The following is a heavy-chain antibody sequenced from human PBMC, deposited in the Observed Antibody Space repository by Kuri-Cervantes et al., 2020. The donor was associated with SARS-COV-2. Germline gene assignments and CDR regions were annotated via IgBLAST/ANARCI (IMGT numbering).Heavy chain of an antibody. CDR1: GYSFTSYW. V-gene: IGHV5-51*01. D-gene: IGHD6-13*01. CDR2: IYLGDSDT. J-gene: IGHJ3*02. Sequence: GEYLKTSRKGSGYSFTSYWIGWVRQMPGKGLEWVGIIYLGDSDTRYSPSFQGQVTISADTSISTAYLQWSSLKASDTAMYYCAKPRGGSSWSRDAFDIWGQGTVVTVSS. CDR3: AKPRGGSSWSRDAFDI.